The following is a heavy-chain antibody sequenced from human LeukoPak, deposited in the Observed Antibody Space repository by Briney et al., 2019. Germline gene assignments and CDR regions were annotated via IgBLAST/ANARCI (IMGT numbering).Heavy chain of an antibody. D-gene: IGHD2-15*01. J-gene: IGHJ6*02. Sequence: GGSLRHSCAASGFTVSSNYMSWVRQAPGKGLEWVSVIYSGGSTYYADSVKGRFTISRDNSKNTLYLQMNSLRAEDTAVYYCARDRPIYCSGGSCYRVKNYYYYGMDVWGQGTTVTVSS. V-gene: IGHV3-66*01. CDR3: ARDRPIYCSGGSCYRVKNYYYYGMDV. CDR2: IYSGGST. CDR1: GFTVSSNY.